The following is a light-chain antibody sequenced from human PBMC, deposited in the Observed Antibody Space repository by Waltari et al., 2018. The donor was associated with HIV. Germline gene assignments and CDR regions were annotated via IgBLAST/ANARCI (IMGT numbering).Light chain of an antibody. Sequence: QSVLTQPPSASGTHGQRVTISCSGSSSHIGRTTVNWYQQLPGTAPKLLIYSNKQRPSGVPDRFSGSKSGTSASLAISGLQSEDEADYYCAAWDDSLAWVFGGGTKLTVL. J-gene: IGLJ3*02. V-gene: IGLV1-44*01. CDR2: SNK. CDR1: SSHIGRTT. CDR3: AAWDDSLAWV.